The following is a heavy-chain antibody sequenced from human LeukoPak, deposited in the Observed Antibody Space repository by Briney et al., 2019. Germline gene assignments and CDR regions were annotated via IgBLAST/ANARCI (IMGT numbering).Heavy chain of an antibody. V-gene: IGHV3-53*01. CDR2: IYSGGST. Sequence: GGSLRLSCAASGFTVSSNYMSWVRQAPGKGLEWVSVIYSGGSTYYADSVKGRFTISRDNSKNTLYLQMNSLRAEDTAVYYCAREDSSGYYLDAFDIWGQGTMVTVSS. D-gene: IGHD3-22*01. J-gene: IGHJ3*02. CDR3: AREDSSGYYLDAFDI. CDR1: GFTVSSNY.